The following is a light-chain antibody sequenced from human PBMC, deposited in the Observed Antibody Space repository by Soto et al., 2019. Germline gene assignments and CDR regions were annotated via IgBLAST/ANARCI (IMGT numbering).Light chain of an antibody. Sequence: DIQMTQSPSTLSASVGDRVTITCRASQGISRWLAWYQQKPGKAPMLLIYDASTLESGVPSRFSGSGSGTDFPLSSSSLQPDDFASFYCQQYYSFPGTFGQGTKVEIK. CDR3: QQYYSFPGT. J-gene: IGKJ1*01. CDR2: DAS. V-gene: IGKV1-5*01. CDR1: QGISRW.